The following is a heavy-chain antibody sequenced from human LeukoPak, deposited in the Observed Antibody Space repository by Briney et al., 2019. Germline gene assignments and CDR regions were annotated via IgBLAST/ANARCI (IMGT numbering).Heavy chain of an antibody. CDR3: ARDNCSSTSCVDY. V-gene: IGHV3-30-3*01. Sequence: GGSLRLSCAASGFTFSSYAMHWVRQAPGKGLEWVAVISYDGTNKYYADSVKGRFTISRDNSKNTLYLQMNSLRAEDTAVYYCARDNCSSTSCVDYWGQGTLVTVSS. CDR2: ISYDGTNK. D-gene: IGHD2-2*01. J-gene: IGHJ4*02. CDR1: GFTFSSYA.